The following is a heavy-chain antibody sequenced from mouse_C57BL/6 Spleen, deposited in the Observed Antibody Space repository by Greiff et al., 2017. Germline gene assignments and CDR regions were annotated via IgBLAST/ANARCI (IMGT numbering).Heavy chain of an antibody. CDR2: IDPENGDT. CDR1: GFNIKDDY. J-gene: IGHJ3*01. Sequence: EVQLQQSGAELVRPGASVKLSCTASGFNIKDDYMHWVKQRPEQGLEWIGWIDPENGDTEYASKFQGKATITADTSSNTAYLQLSSLTSEDTAVYYCTTQLPPFAYWGQGTLVTVSA. D-gene: IGHD3-1*01. V-gene: IGHV14-4*01. CDR3: TTQLPPFAY.